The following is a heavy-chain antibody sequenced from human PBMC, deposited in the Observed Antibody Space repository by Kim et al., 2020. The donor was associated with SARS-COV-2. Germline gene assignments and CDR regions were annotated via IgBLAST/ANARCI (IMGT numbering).Heavy chain of an antibody. Sequence: TDPGGPGKGRLPISRDNSKNTLYLQMNSLRAGDTAVYYCAKDQGQSYFDYWGQGTLVTVSS. CDR2: T. D-gene: IGHD4-4*01. V-gene: IGHV3-23*03. J-gene: IGHJ4*02. CDR3: AKDQGQSYFDY.